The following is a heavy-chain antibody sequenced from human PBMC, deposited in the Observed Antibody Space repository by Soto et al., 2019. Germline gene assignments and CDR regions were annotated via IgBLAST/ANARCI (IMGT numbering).Heavy chain of an antibody. CDR3: ARLFTVTTDYYFGMDV. CDR2: IYSSGSS. D-gene: IGHD4-17*01. Sequence: VQLRESGPGLVKPSETLSLSCTVSGGSISGSYWSWVRQPAGKGLEWIGRIYSSGSSNYNPSLNSRLNMSLDTSKNQFSLKLRSVTAADTAIYYCARLFTVTTDYYFGMDVWGQGTTVTVSS. J-gene: IGHJ6*02. CDR1: GGSISGSY. V-gene: IGHV4-4*07.